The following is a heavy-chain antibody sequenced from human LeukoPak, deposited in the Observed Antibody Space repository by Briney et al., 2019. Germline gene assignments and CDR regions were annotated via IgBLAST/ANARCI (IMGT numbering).Heavy chain of an antibody. CDR2: IKSKTDGGTT. J-gene: IGHJ4*02. CDR1: GFTFSNAW. D-gene: IGHD3-9*01. CDR3: TTDRLRYFDRLSPIDY. V-gene: IGHV3-15*01. Sequence: PGGSLRLSCAASGFTFSNAWMSWVRQAPGKGLEWVGRIKSKTDGGTTDYAAPVKGRFTISRDDSKNTLYLQMNSLKTEDTAVYYCTTDRLRYFDRLSPIDYWGQGTLVTVSS.